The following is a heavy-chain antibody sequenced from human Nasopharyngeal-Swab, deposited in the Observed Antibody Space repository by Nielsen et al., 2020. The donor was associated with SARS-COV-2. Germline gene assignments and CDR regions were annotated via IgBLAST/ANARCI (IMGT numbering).Heavy chain of an antibody. V-gene: IGHV3-43D*03. J-gene: IGHJ4*02. CDR3: AKPTIFGAEIDY. CDR2: ITSDGDTT. Sequence: ESLKISCAASGFTFHDFAMHWVRKAPGKGLEWVSLITSDGDTTLYADSVKDRFTISRDNSRNSLYLQTNSLRLEDTAFYYCAKPTIFGAEIDYWGQGTRGTVSS. CDR1: GFTFHDFA. D-gene: IGHD3-3*01.